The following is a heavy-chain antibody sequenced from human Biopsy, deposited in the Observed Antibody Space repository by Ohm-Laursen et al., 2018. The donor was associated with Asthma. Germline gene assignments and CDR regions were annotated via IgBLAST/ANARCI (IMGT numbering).Heavy chain of an antibody. CDR3: ARGVVYGGDSYAEYFQH. Sequence: SVTLSLTCTVSGDSISSYHWSWIRQPPGKGLEWIGYVFYGGATNYNPSPKSRVTISVDTSKNQFFLRLSSVTAADTAVYYCARGVVYGGDSYAEYFQHWGQGTLVTVSS. V-gene: IGHV4-59*01. CDR2: VFYGGAT. J-gene: IGHJ1*01. CDR1: GDSISSYH. D-gene: IGHD4-23*01.